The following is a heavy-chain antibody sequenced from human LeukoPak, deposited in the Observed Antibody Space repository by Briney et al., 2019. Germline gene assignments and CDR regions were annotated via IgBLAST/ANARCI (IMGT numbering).Heavy chain of an antibody. Sequence: SVKVSCKPSGDTFSSYAISRGPEAPGGGLEWMAELIPIFGTANYTQTLQGRDTISTDESTSTACMELSSLRSEDTAVYYCARDPRYCSSTSCYRSWFDPWGQGTLVTVSS. CDR3: ARDPRYCSSTSCYRSWFDP. V-gene: IGHV1-69*05. J-gene: IGHJ5*02. CDR1: GDTFSSYA. CDR2: LIPIFGTA. D-gene: IGHD2-2*01.